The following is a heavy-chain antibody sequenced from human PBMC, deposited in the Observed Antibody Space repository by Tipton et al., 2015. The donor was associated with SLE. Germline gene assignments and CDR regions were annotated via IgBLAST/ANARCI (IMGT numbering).Heavy chain of an antibody. CDR3: GRGRYGSSRYFQH. J-gene: IGHJ1*01. Sequence: TLSLTCTVSGGSISSGSYYWSWIRQPAGKGLEWIGHIYTSGSTNYNPSLKSRVTISVDTSKNHFSLKLTSVTAADTAVYYCGRGRYGSSRYFQHWGQGTLVTVSS. D-gene: IGHD6-13*01. V-gene: IGHV4-61*09. CDR2: IYTSGST. CDR1: GGSISSGSYY.